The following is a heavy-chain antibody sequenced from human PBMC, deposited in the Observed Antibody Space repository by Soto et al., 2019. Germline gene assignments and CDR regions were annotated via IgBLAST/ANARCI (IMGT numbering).Heavy chain of an antibody. J-gene: IGHJ2*01. Sequence: SETLSLTCSVSGGSVSSSVDFWGWIRQPPGKKLEWIGSIYSSGSTHYNPSLKSRVTISVDTSKNQFSLTLTSVTVADTAVYYCAKTSYGDRWRHWYFDLWGRGTLVTVSS. V-gene: IGHV4-39*01. CDR2: IYSSGST. D-gene: IGHD4-17*01. CDR3: AKTSYGDRWRHWYFDL. CDR1: GGSVSSSVDF.